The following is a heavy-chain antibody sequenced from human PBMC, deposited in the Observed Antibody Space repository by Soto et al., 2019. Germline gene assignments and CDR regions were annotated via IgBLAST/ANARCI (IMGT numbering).Heavy chain of an antibody. Sequence: GSLRLSCAASGFTFSSYAINWVPQAPEKGLEWVSSIGGGGGTTYYADSVKGRFTISRDNSKNTLYLQMNSLRAEDTAVYYCTNDWSRFYYWGQGTRVTVAS. CDR3: TNDWSRFYY. V-gene: IGHV3-23*01. D-gene: IGHD3-3*01. CDR2: IGGGGGTT. CDR1: GFTFSSYA. J-gene: IGHJ4*02.